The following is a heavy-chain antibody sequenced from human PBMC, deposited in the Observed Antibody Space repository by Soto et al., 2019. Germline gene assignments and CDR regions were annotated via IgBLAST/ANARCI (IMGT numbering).Heavy chain of an antibody. V-gene: IGHV4-59*01. CDR3: ARDLKEYCSDGKCNWFDP. J-gene: IGHJ5*02. CDR1: GGSLSSYY. D-gene: IGHD2-15*01. Sequence: PSETLSLTCTVSGGSLSSYYWSWIRQPPGKGLEWIGYIYYSGSTNYNPSLKSRVTISFDASKNQISLQVRSATAADAAVYYCARDLKEYCSDGKCNWFDPWGQGTLVTVSS. CDR2: IYYSGST.